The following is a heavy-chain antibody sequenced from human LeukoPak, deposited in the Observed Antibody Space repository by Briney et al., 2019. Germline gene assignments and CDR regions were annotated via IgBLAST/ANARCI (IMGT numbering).Heavy chain of an antibody. J-gene: IGHJ4*02. Sequence: GGSLRLSCAASGFTVSSNYMSWVRQAPGKGLEWVSVIYSGGSTYYADSVKGRFTISRDNSKNTLYLQMNSLRAEDTAVYYCARSPYDSPYYFDYWGQGTLVTVSS. CDR1: GFTVSSNY. CDR2: IYSGGST. CDR3: ARSPYDSPYYFDY. V-gene: IGHV3-66*01. D-gene: IGHD3-22*01.